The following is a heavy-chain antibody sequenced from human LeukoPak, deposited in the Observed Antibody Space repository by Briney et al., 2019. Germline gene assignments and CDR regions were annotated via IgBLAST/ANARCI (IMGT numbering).Heavy chain of an antibody. CDR1: GGTFSSYA. Sequence: ASVKVSCKASGGTFSSYAISWVRQAPGQGLEWMGGIIPIFGTANYAQKFQGRVTITTDESTSTAYMELSSPRSEDTAVYYCARGYGGYSYGWFNYWGQGTLVTVSS. J-gene: IGHJ4*02. V-gene: IGHV1-69*05. CDR3: ARGYGGYSYGWFNY. CDR2: IIPIFGTA. D-gene: IGHD5-18*01.